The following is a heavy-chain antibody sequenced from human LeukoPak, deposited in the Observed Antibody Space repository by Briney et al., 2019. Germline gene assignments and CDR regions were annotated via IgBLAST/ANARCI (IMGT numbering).Heavy chain of an antibody. J-gene: IGHJ4*02. Sequence: PGGSLRLSCVASGFTFSTYEMNWVRESPGNGLEWFSYITSSVSTISYADSVKCRFTMSRANANNSLYLQLNSLLPEATTRFYLASAQGPFDYWGQGILVTVSS. CDR1: GFTFSTYE. CDR3: ASAQGPFDY. CDR2: ITSSVSTI. V-gene: IGHV3-48*03.